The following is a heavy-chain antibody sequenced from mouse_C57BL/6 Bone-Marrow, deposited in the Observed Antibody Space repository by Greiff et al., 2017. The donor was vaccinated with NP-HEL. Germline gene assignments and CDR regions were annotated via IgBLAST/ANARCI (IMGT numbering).Heavy chain of an antibody. V-gene: IGHV2-2*01. Sequence: QVHVKQSGPGLVQPSQSLSITCTVSGFSLTSYGVHWVRQSPGKGLEWLGVIWSGGSTDYNAAFISRLSISQDNSKSQVFFKMTRLQADDTAIYYCARNGDYDGDYAMDYWGQGTSVTVSS. CDR3: ARNGDYDGDYAMDY. CDR2: IWSGGST. D-gene: IGHD2-4*01. J-gene: IGHJ4*01. CDR1: GFSLTSYG.